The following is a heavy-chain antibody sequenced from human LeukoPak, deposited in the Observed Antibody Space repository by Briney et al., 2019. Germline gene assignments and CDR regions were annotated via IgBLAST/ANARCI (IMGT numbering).Heavy chain of an antibody. J-gene: IGHJ5*02. CDR3: ATLNYYESSGYPLLLRS. CDR1: GYSFTSYW. Sequence: GESLKISCKGFGYSFTSYWIGWVRQMPGKGLEWMGIIYPGDSDTRYSPSFQGQVTISADKSISTAYLQWSSLKASDTAMYYCATLNYYESSGYPLLLRSWGQGTLVTVSS. CDR2: IYPGDSDT. V-gene: IGHV5-51*01. D-gene: IGHD3-22*01.